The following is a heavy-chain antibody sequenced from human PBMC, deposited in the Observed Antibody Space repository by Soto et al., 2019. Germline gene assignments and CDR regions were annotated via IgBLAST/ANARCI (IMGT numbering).Heavy chain of an antibody. D-gene: IGHD1-20*01. CDR1: GFTFSTYA. CDR3: AKGRIESITTGGFDY. J-gene: IGHJ4*02. Sequence: GGSLRLSCAASGFTFSTYAMNWVRRAPGKGLEWVSGVSGSGGTTHYADSVKGRFTISRDSSKNTLYLQMNSLRAEDTAIYYCAKGRIESITTGGFDYWGRGTLVTVSS. CDR2: VSGSGGTT. V-gene: IGHV3-23*01.